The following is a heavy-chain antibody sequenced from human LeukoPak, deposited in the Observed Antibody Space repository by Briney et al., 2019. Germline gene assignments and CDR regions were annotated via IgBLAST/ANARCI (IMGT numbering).Heavy chain of an antibody. D-gene: IGHD5-24*01. V-gene: IGHV3-7*01. J-gene: IGHJ4*02. CDR1: GLTFSNYW. Sequence: GGSLRLSCAASGLTFSNYWMSWVRRAPGKGLEWVANIKEDGSEKYYGDSVKGRFTISRDNAKSSLNLQMSSLRADDTAVYYCGRHGRHNFDFWGQGTLVTVSS. CDR3: GRHGRHNFDF. CDR2: IKEDGSEK.